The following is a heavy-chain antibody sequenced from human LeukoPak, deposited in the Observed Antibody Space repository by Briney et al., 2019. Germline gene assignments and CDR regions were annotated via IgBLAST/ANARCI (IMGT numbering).Heavy chain of an antibody. Sequence: SETLSLTCAVYGVSLSCHHWRGIRQPRGKGLEWFGEINHSGNTNYNPSLKSRVPISVDTSKNQFSLKLSSVTAADTAAYCCARVDIVAAYYYYYMDVWGKGTTVTVSS. CDR1: GVSLSCHH. CDR2: INHSGNT. J-gene: IGHJ6*03. D-gene: IGHD5-12*01. CDR3: ARVDIVAAYYYYYMDV. V-gene: IGHV4-34*01.